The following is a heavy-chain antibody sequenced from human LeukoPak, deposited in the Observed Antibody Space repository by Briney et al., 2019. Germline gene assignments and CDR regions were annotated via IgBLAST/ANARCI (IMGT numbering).Heavy chain of an antibody. CDR3: ARGGSSSWIDY. J-gene: IGHJ4*02. V-gene: IGHV3-33*01. Sequence: PGGSLRLSCAASGFTFSSYGMHWVRQAPGKGLEWVAVIWYDGSNKYYADSVKGRFTISRDNSKNTLYLQMNSLRAEDTAIYFCARGGSSSWIDYWGQGTLVTVSS. CDR2: IWYDGSNK. CDR1: GFTFSSYG. D-gene: IGHD6-13*01.